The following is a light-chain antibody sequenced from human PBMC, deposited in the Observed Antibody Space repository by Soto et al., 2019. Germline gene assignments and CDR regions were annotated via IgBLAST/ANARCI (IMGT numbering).Light chain of an antibody. V-gene: IGKV3-20*01. CDR2: VAS. CDR3: QQYARSPLT. CDR1: QSVSSNS. Sequence: EIVLTQSPGTLSLSPGERATLSCRASQSVSSNSLAWYQHKPGQAPRLLIYVASSRATGIPDRFSGSGSGTDFTLTISRLDPADFAVFYCQQYARSPLTFGGGTKVEIK. J-gene: IGKJ4*01.